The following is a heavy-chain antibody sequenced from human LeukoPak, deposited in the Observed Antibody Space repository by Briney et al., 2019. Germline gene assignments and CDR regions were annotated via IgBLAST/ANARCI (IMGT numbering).Heavy chain of an antibody. J-gene: IGHJ4*02. CDR3: ARLYYYDSSGYALDY. Sequence: ASVKVSCKASGYTFTGYYMHWVRQAPGQGLEWMGWINPNSGGTNYAQKFQGRVTMTRDTSISTAYMELSRLRSDDTAVYYCARLYYYDSSGYALDYRGQGTLVTVSS. D-gene: IGHD3-22*01. V-gene: IGHV1-2*02. CDR1: GYTFTGYY. CDR2: INPNSGGT.